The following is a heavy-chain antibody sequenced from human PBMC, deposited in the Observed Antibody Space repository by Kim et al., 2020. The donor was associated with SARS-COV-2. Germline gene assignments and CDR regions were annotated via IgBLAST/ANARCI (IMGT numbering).Heavy chain of an antibody. CDR2: ISYDGNNK. CDR3: ARVGTHYYGSGSYHNPSAY. J-gene: IGHJ4*02. Sequence: GGSLRLSCAASGFTFSNYAMHWVRQAPGKGLEWVAVISYDGNNKYYADSVKGRFTISRDNSKNTLYLQMNSLRAEDTAVYYCARVGTHYYGSGSYHNPSAYGGQGTLLTVPP. CDR1: GFTFSNYA. V-gene: IGHV3-30-3*01. D-gene: IGHD3-10*01.